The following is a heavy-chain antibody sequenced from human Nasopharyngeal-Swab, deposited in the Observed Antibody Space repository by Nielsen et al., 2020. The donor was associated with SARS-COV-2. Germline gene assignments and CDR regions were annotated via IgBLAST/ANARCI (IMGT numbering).Heavy chain of an antibody. V-gene: IGHV3-23*03. CDR1: GFTFSSYA. CDR2: IYSGGSST. J-gene: IGHJ4*02. CDR3: AKGAGGDFWSGYLRFLDY. Sequence: GESLKISCAASGFTFSSYAMSWVRQAPGKGLEWVSVIYSGGSSTYHADSVKGRFTISRDNSKNTLYLQMNSLRAEDTAVYYCAKGAGGDFWSGYLRFLDYWGQGTLVTVSS. D-gene: IGHD3-3*01.